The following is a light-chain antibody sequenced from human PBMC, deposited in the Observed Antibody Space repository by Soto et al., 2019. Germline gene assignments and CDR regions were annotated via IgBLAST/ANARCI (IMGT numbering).Light chain of an antibody. CDR2: GAS. Sequence: EIVITQSPATLSVSPGERATLSCRASQSVSNNLAWYQHKPGQAPRLLIYGASTRATGIPARFSGSGSGTEFTLTITSLQSEDFAVYYCQHYNNWPPMYTFGQGTKVDI. CDR3: QHYNNWPPMYT. J-gene: IGKJ2*01. CDR1: QSVSNN. V-gene: IGKV3-15*01.